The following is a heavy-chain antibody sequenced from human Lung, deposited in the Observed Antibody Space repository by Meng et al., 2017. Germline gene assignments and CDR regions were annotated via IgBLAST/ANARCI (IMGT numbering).Heavy chain of an antibody. V-gene: IGHV1-2*06. CDR1: GYTFTDYW. J-gene: IGHJ4*02. CDR3: ARDEDISAAGKLFGDY. CDR2: INPKSGDT. Sequence: QVQLVQSGAEVKKPGASVKVSCKASGYTFTDYWLHWVRRAPGQGLEWMGRINPKSGDTHYAQRFQGRVTMTGDTSISTAYMELSGLRSDDTAMYYCARDEDISAAGKLFGDYWGQGTLVTVSS. D-gene: IGHD6-13*01.